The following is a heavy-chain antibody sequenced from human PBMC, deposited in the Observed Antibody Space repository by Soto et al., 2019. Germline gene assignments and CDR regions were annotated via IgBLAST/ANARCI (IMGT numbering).Heavy chain of an antibody. Sequence: VTLRESGPELVKPTETLTLTCTVAGFALNNVKMGVSGIRQTPGKAPEWLAHIFSNAEKFYTPSLKTRLNIARDSSRGQVVLSMPNMDPVDTGTYFCARAGLKSDYATDWFGMDVWGPGATVTVSS. J-gene: IGHJ6*02. CDR1: GFALNNVKMG. CDR2: IFSNAEK. D-gene: IGHD3-9*01. V-gene: IGHV2-26*01. CDR3: ARAGLKSDYATDWFGMDV.